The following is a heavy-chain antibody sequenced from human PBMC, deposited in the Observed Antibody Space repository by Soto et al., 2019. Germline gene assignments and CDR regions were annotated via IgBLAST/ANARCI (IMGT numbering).Heavy chain of an antibody. CDR3: ARVPPWVKSGSYYIQHYDS. V-gene: IGHV1-3*01. Sequence: QVQLVQSGAEVKRPGASVKVSCKASGYIFTTYAIHWVRQAPGQSLKWMGWINAASGNTKYSPDFQGRVTFTRDTSATTAYLELSSLTSEGTAVYYCARVPPWVKSGSYYIQHYDSWGQGTLVTVSS. D-gene: IGHD3-10*01. CDR2: INAASGNT. J-gene: IGHJ4*02. CDR1: GYIFTTYA.